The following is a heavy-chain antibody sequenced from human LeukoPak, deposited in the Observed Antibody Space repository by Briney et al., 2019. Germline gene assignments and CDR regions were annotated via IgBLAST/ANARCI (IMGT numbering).Heavy chain of an antibody. V-gene: IGHV1-46*01. CDR1: GYTFTSYY. D-gene: IGHD3-22*01. CDR2: INPSGGST. Sequence: GASVKVSCRASGYTFTSYYMHWVRQAPGQGLEWMGIINPSGGSTSYAQKFQGRVTMTRDTSTSTVYMELSSLRSGDTAVYYCALLHYYDSSGYYFLQGVRDYWGQGTLVTVSS. CDR3: ALLHYYDSSGYYFLQGVRDY. J-gene: IGHJ4*02.